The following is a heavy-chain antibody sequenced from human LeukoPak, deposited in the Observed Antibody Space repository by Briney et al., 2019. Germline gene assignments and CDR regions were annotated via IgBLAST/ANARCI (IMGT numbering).Heavy chain of an antibody. Sequence: PSETLSLTCTVSGGSISSYYWSWIRQPAGKGLEWIGRIYTSGSTNYNPSLKSRLTMSVDTSKNQFSLKLSSVTAADTAVYYCAREGAYYDFWSGYYTLRMCDYWGQGTLVTVSS. CDR1: GGSISSYY. D-gene: IGHD3-3*01. J-gene: IGHJ4*02. CDR3: AREGAYYDFWSGYYTLRMCDY. V-gene: IGHV4-4*07. CDR2: IYTSGST.